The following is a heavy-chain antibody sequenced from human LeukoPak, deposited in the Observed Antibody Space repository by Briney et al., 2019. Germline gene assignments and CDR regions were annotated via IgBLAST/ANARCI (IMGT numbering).Heavy chain of an antibody. CDR2: ISSSSSYI. CDR1: GFTFSSYS. Sequence: GGSLRLSCAASGFTFSSYSMNWVRQAPGKGLEWVSSISSSSSYIYYADSVKGRFTISRDNAKNSLYLQMNSLRAEDTAVYYCARDHYDSSGYADYWGQGALVTVSS. J-gene: IGHJ4*02. CDR3: ARDHYDSSGYADY. D-gene: IGHD3-22*01. V-gene: IGHV3-21*01.